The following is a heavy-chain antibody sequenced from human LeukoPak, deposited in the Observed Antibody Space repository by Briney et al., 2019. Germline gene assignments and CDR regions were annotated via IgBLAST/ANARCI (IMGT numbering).Heavy chain of an antibody. D-gene: IGHD3-9*01. V-gene: IGHV3-30-3*01. Sequence: GGSLRLSCAASGFTFSSYAMHWVRQAPGKGLEWVAVISYDGSNKYYADSVKGRFTISRDNSKNTLYLQMNSLRAEDTAVYYCAREKGPYYDILTGYFDYWGQGTLVTVSS. CDR1: GFTFSSYA. CDR3: AREKGPYYDILTGYFDY. J-gene: IGHJ4*02. CDR2: ISYDGSNK.